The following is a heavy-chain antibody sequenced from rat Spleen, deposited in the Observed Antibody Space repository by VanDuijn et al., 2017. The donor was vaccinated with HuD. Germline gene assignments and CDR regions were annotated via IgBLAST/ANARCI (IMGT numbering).Heavy chain of an antibody. V-gene: IGHV5-7*01. J-gene: IGHJ2*01. CDR3: ARHGVTTTWA. Sequence: EVQLVESGGGLVQPGRSLKLSCAASGFTFSDYNMAWVRQAPKKGLEWVATISYDGSSTYYRDSVKGRFTISRDNAKSTLYLQMDSLRSEDTATYYCARHGVTTTWAWGQGVMVTVSS. CDR2: ISYDGSST. CDR1: GFTFSDYN. D-gene: IGHD1-10*01.